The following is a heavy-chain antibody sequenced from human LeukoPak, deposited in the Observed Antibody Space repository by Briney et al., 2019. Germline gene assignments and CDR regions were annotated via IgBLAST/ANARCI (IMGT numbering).Heavy chain of an antibody. Sequence: SETLSLTCAVDGGSFSGYYWSWIRQPPGKGLEWIGEINHSGSTNYNPSLKSRVTISVDTSKNQFSLKLSSVTAADTAVYYCARGGGYYYYMDVWDKGTTVTISS. V-gene: IGHV4-34*01. CDR3: ARGGGYYYYMDV. CDR1: GGSFSGYY. J-gene: IGHJ6*03. CDR2: INHSGST. D-gene: IGHD3-16*01.